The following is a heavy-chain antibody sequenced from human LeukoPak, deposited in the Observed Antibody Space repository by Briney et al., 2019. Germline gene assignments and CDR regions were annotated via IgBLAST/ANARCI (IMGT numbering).Heavy chain of an antibody. CDR1: GSTFSSYG. CDR2: IWYDGSNK. CDR3: ARDQPPGFFDY. Sequence: GGSLRLSCAASGSTFSSYGMHWVRQAPGKGLEWVAVIWYDGSNKYYADSVKGRFTISRDNSKNTLYLQMNSLRAEDTAVYYCARDQPPGFFDYWGQGTLVTVSS. J-gene: IGHJ4*02. V-gene: IGHV3-33*01.